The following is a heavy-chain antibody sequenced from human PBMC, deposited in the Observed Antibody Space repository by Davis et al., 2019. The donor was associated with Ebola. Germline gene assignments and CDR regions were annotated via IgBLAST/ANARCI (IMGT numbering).Heavy chain of an antibody. Sequence: MPSETLSLTCAVYGGSFSGYYWSWIRQPPGKGLEWIGEINHSGSTNYNPSLKSRVTISVDKSKNQFSLKLSSVTAADTAVYYCARDIDYGPLDYWGQGTLVTVSS. J-gene: IGHJ4*02. CDR2: INHSGST. D-gene: IGHD4-17*01. CDR3: ARDIDYGPLDY. V-gene: IGHV4-34*01. CDR1: GGSFSGYY.